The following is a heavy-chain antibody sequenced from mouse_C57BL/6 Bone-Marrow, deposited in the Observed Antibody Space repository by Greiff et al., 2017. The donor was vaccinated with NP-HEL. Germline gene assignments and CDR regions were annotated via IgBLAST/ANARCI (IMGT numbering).Heavy chain of an antibody. CDR3: ASLLWLRQGYYYAMDY. J-gene: IGHJ4*01. CDR1: GFTFSDYG. Sequence: EVKLMESGGGLVQPGGSLKLSCAASGFTFSDYGMAWVRQAPRKGPEWVAFISNLAYSIYYADTVTGRFTISRENAKNTLYLEMSSLRSEDTAMYYCASLLWLRQGYYYAMDYWGQGTSVTVSS. V-gene: IGHV5-15*01. D-gene: IGHD2-9*01. CDR2: ISNLAYSI.